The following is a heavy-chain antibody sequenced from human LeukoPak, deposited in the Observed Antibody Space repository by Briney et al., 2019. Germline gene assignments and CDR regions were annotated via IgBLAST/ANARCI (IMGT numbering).Heavy chain of an antibody. D-gene: IGHD1-1*01. CDR1: GFIFSNYG. CDR3: AKDGCERSPSRYIPLHS. CDR2: VWHDGSEK. V-gene: IGHV3-33*03. Sequence: GGSLRLSCAASGFIFSNYGMHWVRHAPAKGQEWVADVWHDGSEKYYADSVKGRFTISRDNTNSTLFLHMSTLSADAAAVYDYAKDGCERSPSRYIPLHSWGQGTLVIVSS. J-gene: IGHJ4*02.